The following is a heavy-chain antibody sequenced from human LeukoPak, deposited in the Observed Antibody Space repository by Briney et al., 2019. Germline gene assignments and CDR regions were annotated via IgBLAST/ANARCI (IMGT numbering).Heavy chain of an antibody. D-gene: IGHD6-19*01. J-gene: IGHJ4*02. CDR2: IYTSGST. Sequence: PSETLSLTCTVSGGSISSGSYYWSWIRQPAGKGLEWIGRIYTSGSTNYNPSLKSRVTISVDTSKNQFSLKLSSVTAADTAVYYCARGMVLQWLVLLGSESHDYWGQGTLVTVSS. CDR3: ARGMVLQWLVLLGSESHDY. CDR1: GGSISSGSYY. V-gene: IGHV4-61*02.